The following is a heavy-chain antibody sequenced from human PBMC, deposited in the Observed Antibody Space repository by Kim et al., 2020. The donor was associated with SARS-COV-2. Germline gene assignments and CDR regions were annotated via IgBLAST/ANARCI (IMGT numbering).Heavy chain of an antibody. Sequence: SETLSLTCTVSGGSISSSSYYWGWIRQPPGKGLEWIGSIYYSGSTYYNPSLKSRVTTSVDTSKNQFSLKLSSVTAADTAVYYCARHRGQQLAYYYGMDVWGQGTTVTVSS. CDR2: IYYSGST. CDR1: GGSISSSSYY. J-gene: IGHJ6*02. D-gene: IGHD6-13*01. CDR3: ARHRGQQLAYYYGMDV. V-gene: IGHV4-39*01.